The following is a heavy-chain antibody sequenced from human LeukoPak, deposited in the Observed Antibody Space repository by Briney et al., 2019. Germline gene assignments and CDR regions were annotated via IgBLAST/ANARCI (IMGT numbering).Heavy chain of an antibody. V-gene: IGHV4-61*02. D-gene: IGHD3-10*01. CDR1: GGSISSGSYY. CDR3: ARSGLLWFGELSFLDY. CDR2: IYTSGST. J-gene: IGHJ4*02. Sequence: SETLSLTRTVSGGSISSGSYYWSWIRQPAGKGLEWIGRIYTSGSTNYNPSLKSRVTISVDTSKNQFSLKLSSVTAADTAVYYCARSGLLWFGELSFLDYWGQGTLVTVSS.